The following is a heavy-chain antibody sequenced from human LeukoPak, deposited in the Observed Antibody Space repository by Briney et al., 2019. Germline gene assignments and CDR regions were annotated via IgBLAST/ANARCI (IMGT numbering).Heavy chain of an antibody. J-gene: IGHJ2*01. Sequence: PSETLSLTCTVSGGSISSTSYYWGWIRQPPGKGLEWIGEVNHSGSTNYNPSLKSRVTISVDTSKNQFSLKLTSVTAADTAVYYCAREDYDSSGSNWYFDLWGRGTLVTVAS. CDR2: VNHSGST. CDR3: AREDYDSSGSNWYFDL. D-gene: IGHD3-22*01. CDR1: GGSISSTSYY. V-gene: IGHV4-39*07.